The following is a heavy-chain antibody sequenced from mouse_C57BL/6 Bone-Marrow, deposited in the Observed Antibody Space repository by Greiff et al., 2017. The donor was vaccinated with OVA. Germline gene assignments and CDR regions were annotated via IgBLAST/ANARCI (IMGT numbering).Heavy chain of an antibody. CDR2: INPYNGGT. J-gene: IGHJ2*01. CDR1: GYTFTDYY. CDR3: AREVFITTVEDGY. V-gene: IGHV1-19*01. D-gene: IGHD1-1*01. Sequence: EVQLQQSGPVLVKPGASVKMSCKASGYTFTDYYMNWVKQSHGKSLEWIGVINPYNGGTSYNQKFKGKATLTVDKSSSTAYMELNSLTSEDSAVYYCAREVFITTVEDGYWGQGTTLTVSS.